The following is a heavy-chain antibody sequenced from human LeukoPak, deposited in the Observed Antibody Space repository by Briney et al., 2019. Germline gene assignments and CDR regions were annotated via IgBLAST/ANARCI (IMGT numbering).Heavy chain of an antibody. CDR1: GGTFSSYA. CDR3: AQVGDCSSTSCYGTSDPFDP. Sequence: SVKVSCKASGGTFSSYAISWVRQAPGQGLEWMGRIIPILGIANYAQKFQGRVTITADESTSTAYMELSSLRSEDTAVYYCAQVGDCSSTSCYGTSDPFDPWGQGTLVTVSS. D-gene: IGHD2-2*01. V-gene: IGHV1-69*04. CDR2: IIPILGIA. J-gene: IGHJ5*02.